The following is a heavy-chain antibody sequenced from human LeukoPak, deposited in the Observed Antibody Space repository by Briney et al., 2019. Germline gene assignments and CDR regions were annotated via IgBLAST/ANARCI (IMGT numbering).Heavy chain of an antibody. CDR3: ARHGGSLDYFDS. CDR1: TGSISTYY. Sequence: PLETLSLTCSVSTGSISTYYWSWIRQSPGKGLEWIGYIYHGGTTSYNPSLKRRVTISVDSPKNQFFLRLTSLTAADTALYYCARHGGSLDYFDSWGPGSLVIVSS. J-gene: IGHJ4*02. V-gene: IGHV4-59*08. CDR2: IYHGGTT. D-gene: IGHD2-15*01.